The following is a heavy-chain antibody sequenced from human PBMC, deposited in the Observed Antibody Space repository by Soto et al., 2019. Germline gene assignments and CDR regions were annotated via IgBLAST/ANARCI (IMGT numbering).Heavy chain of an antibody. V-gene: IGHV4-59*01. CDR1: GGSISSYY. D-gene: IGHD3-10*01. Sequence: SETLSLTFTVSGGSISSYYWSWLRQHPGKGLEWIVYIYYSGSTNYNPYLKSRVTISVDTSTNQFSLKLSSVTAADTAVYYCAAGVYGSWSKYYFDYWGQGTLVTVSS. J-gene: IGHJ4*02. CDR3: AAGVYGSWSKYYFDY. CDR2: IYYSGST.